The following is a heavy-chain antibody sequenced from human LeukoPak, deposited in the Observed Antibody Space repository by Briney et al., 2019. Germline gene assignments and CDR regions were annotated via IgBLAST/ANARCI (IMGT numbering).Heavy chain of an antibody. D-gene: IGHD2-21*02. CDR2: IDDGGNT. CDR1: GGSISSYY. V-gene: IGHV4-34*01. J-gene: IGHJ3*02. CDR3: ARFSRITWGDWGDAFDI. Sequence: PSETLSLTCTVSGGSISSYYWSWIRQPPGKGLEWIGEIDDGGNTNYNPSLMSRVIVSMEKSKKQFSLVMRSVAAADTAVYYCARFSRITWGDWGDAFDIWGQGTTVIVSS.